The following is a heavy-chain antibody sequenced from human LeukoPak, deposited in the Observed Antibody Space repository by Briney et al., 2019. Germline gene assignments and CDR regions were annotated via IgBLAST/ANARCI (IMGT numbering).Heavy chain of an antibody. CDR3: ARDRRHYDDSRWGFDI. V-gene: IGHV4-34*01. Sequence: PSETLSLTCAVYGGSFSGYYWSWIRQPPGKGLEWIGEINHSGSTNYNPSLKSRVTISVDTSKNQFSLKLSSVTAADTAVYYCARDRRHYDDSRWGFDIWGQGTMVTVSS. J-gene: IGHJ3*02. CDR2: INHSGST. D-gene: IGHD3-22*01. CDR1: GGSFSGYY.